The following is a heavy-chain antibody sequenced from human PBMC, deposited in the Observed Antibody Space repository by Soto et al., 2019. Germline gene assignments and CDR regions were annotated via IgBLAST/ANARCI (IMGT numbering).Heavy chain of an antibody. CDR3: ASSPVLRYFDWLNWFDP. D-gene: IGHD3-9*01. CDR1: GGSISSGDYY. Sequence: SETLSLTCTVSGGSISSGDYYWSWIRQPPGKGLEWIGYIYYSGSTYYNPSLKSRVTISVDTSKNQFSLKLSSVTAADTAVYYCASSPVLRYFDWLNWFDPWGQGTLVTVSS. J-gene: IGHJ5*02. CDR2: IYYSGST. V-gene: IGHV4-30-4*01.